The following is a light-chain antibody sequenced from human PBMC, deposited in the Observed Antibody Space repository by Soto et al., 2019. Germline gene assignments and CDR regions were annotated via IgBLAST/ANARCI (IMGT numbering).Light chain of an antibody. CDR1: SSNIGAGYD. V-gene: IGLV1-40*01. CDR2: GNT. Sequence: QAVVTQPSSVSGAPGLRVTISCTGSSSNIGAGYDVHWYQQVPGTAPKLLIFGNTNRPSGVPDRFSGSQSGTSASLIITGLQAEDEADYYCQSYDSILSGSVFGGGTKVTVL. J-gene: IGLJ2*01. CDR3: QSYDSILSGSV.